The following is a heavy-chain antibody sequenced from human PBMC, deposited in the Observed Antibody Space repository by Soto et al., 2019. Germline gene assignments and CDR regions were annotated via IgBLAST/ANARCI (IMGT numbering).Heavy chain of an antibody. J-gene: IGHJ4*02. V-gene: IGHV2-5*02. CDR3: ARSLWFGELH. CDR2: IYWDNDK. CDR1: GFSLSTTGVG. D-gene: IGHD3-10*01. Sequence: QITLKESGPTLVKPTQTLTLTCSFSGFSLSTTGVGVGWIRQSPGKALEWLAIIYWDNDKRYSPSLKSRVNITNDTSKNQVVLTVTNMNPVDTGRYYFARSLWFGELHWVQGALVTVSS.